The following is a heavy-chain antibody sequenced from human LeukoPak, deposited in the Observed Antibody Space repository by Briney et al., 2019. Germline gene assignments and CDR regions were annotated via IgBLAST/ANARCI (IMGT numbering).Heavy chain of an antibody. J-gene: IGHJ4*02. CDR1: GLIFSSYA. V-gene: IGHV3-23*01. Sequence: GGSLRLSCATSGLIFSSYAMSWVRQAPGKGLEWVSYISDSGGGTYYADSVKGRFTISRDNSKNTLYLQMNSLRAEDTAVYYCAGQWELLRWVDYWGQGTLVTVSS. D-gene: IGHD1-26*01. CDR2: ISDSGGGT. CDR3: AGQWELLRWVDY.